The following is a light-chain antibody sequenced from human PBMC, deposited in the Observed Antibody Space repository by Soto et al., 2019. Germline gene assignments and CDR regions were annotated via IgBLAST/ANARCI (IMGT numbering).Light chain of an antibody. Sequence: DIQMTQSPSTLSASVGDRVTITCRASQNIVNWLAWYQQKPGKAPTILIYGASTLERGVSSRFSGSGSGTEFTLTITKLQPGDFATDYCQQYNSYSATFGQGTRLEIK. CDR3: QQYNSYSAT. V-gene: IGKV1-5*01. CDR2: GAS. CDR1: QNIVNW. J-gene: IGKJ5*01.